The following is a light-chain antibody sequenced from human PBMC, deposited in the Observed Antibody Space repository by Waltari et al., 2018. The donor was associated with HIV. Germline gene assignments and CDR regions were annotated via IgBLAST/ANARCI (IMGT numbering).Light chain of an antibody. Sequence: EIVMTQSPATLSVSPGGRATLSCRASQSVSSNLAWYQQKPGQAPRLLIYGASTRATGIPARFSGSGSGTEFTLTISSLQSEDFAVYYCKQYNNWPRTFGQGTKVEIK. CDR2: GAS. CDR1: QSVSSN. J-gene: IGKJ1*01. V-gene: IGKV3-15*01. CDR3: KQYNNWPRT.